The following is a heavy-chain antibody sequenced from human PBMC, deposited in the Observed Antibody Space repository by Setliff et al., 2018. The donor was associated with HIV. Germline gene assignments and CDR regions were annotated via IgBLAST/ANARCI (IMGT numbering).Heavy chain of an antibody. Sequence: SETLSLTCTVSGGSISSSTYYWGWIRQPPGKGLEWIGSIYYSGSTYYNPSLKSRVTISVDTSRNHFSLKLSGMTAADTAVYYCARERQWLERDYFDYWGQGTLVTVSS. D-gene: IGHD6-19*01. CDR1: GGSISSSTYY. J-gene: IGHJ4*02. CDR2: IYYSGST. CDR3: ARERQWLERDYFDY. V-gene: IGHV4-39*02.